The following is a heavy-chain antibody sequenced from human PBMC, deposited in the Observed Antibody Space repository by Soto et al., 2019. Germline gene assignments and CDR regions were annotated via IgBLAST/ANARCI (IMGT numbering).Heavy chain of an antibody. D-gene: IGHD5-18*01. V-gene: IGHV4-34*01. CDR1: GGSFSGYD. CDR3: ACIFSGGYGYGFYYYGMDV. Sequence: PSETLSLTCAVYGGSFSGYDWTWIRQPPGKGLEWIGEFTYRGSTNYNPSLKSRVTISVDTSKNQFSLKLSSVTAADTAVYYCACIFSGGYGYGFYYYGMDVWGQGTTVTVSS. J-gene: IGHJ6*02. CDR2: FTYRGST.